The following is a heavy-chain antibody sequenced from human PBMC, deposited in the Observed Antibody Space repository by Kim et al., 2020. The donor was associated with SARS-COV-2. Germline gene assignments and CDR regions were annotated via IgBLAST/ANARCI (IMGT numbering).Heavy chain of an antibody. J-gene: IGHJ4*02. D-gene: IGHD2-2*01. Sequence: DSLKGLFTISRDDSENTVYLELNSLRHEDPAVYYCATEGGTSCRCGYFDSWGQGTLVTVSS. V-gene: IGHV3-30*02. CDR3: ATEGGTSCRCGYFDS.